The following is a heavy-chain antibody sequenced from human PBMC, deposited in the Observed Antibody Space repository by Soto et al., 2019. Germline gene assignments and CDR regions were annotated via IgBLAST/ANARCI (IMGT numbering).Heavy chain of an antibody. D-gene: IGHD3-16*01. Sequence: QVQLVQSGAEVEKPGASVKISCKASGYSFTSQYVHWVRQAPGQGLEWMGIINPNGGSTTYAQKFQGGVTRRGDPSPAPAPRERGTLASGDTAVYYCARGPGLPPGGGGTEPLDIWGQGTMVTVAS. CDR2: INPNGGST. V-gene: IGHV1-46*03. J-gene: IGHJ3*02. CDR1: GYSFTSQY. CDR3: ARGPGLPPGGGGTEPLDI.